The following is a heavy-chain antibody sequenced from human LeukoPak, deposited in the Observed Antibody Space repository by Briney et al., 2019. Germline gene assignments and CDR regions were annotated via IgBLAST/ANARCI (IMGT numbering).Heavy chain of an antibody. CDR2: IYHSGST. D-gene: IGHD3-22*01. CDR3: ARLTLWYYDSSGPIDY. Sequence: SETLSLTCTVSGYSISSGYYWGWIRQPPGKGLEWIGSIYHSGSTYYNPSLKSRVTISVDTYKNQFSLKLSSVTAADTAVYYCARLTLWYYDSSGPIDYWGQGTLVTVSS. V-gene: IGHV4-38-2*02. CDR1: GYSISSGYY. J-gene: IGHJ4*02.